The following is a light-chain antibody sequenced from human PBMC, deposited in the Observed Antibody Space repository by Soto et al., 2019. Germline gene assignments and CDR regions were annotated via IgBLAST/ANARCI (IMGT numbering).Light chain of an antibody. J-gene: IGLJ1*01. CDR1: SSDVGGYNY. Sequence: QSALTQPASVSGSPGQSITISCTGTSSDVGGYNYVSWNQQHPGKAPKLMIYEVSNRPSGVSNRFSGPKSGNTASLTISGLQAEDEADYYCSSYTSSSTRVFGTGTKLTVL. CDR2: EVS. V-gene: IGLV2-14*01. CDR3: SSYTSSSTRV.